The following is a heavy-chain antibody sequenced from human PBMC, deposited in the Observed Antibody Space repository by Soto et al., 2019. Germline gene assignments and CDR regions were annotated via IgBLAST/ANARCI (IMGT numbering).Heavy chain of an antibody. D-gene: IGHD2-21*01. CDR2: ISSTSSYI. Sequence: EVQLLESGGGLVQPGGSLRLSCAASGFTFSSSAMTWVRQAPGKGPEWVSSISSTSSYIYYADSVKGRFTISRDNAKNSLYLQMNSLRAEDTAVYYCARDPSEGLLVGYYFDYWGQGTLVTVSS. CDR3: ARDPSEGLLVGYYFDY. V-gene: IGHV3-21*01. J-gene: IGHJ4*02. CDR1: GFTFSSSA.